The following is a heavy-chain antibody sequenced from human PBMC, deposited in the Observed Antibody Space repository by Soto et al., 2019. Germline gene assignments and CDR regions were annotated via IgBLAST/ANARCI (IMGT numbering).Heavy chain of an antibody. CDR3: SADLPDWGAYAFDY. Sequence: EVQLVESGGGLVKPGGSLRLSCAASGFTFNGAWMNWVRQAPGKGLEWVGRVKSSANGGAIDYAAPVEGRFTISRDDSKNTLYLQMNSLITEDTAFYYCSADLPDWGAYAFDYWVQGTLVTVSS. D-gene: IGHD3-16*01. CDR1: GFTFNGAW. J-gene: IGHJ4*02. V-gene: IGHV3-15*07. CDR2: VKSSANGGAI.